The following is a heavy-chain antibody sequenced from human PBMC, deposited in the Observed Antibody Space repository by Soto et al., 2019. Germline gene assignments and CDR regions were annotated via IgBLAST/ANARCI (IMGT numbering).Heavy chain of an antibody. Sequence: SQAVSLTCAISGYSVSVKRVAWTWIRQSPSRGLGWLGRTYYRSRWYNDYGVSVKSRITTNPDTSKNQFSLQLNSVTPEDTAVYFCARVNLGYCTSTSCLVYYYYGMDVWGQGTKVTVSS. CDR1: GYSVSVKRVA. J-gene: IGHJ6*02. V-gene: IGHV6-1*01. CDR2: TYYRSRWYN. CDR3: ARVNLGYCTSTSCLVYYYYGMDV. D-gene: IGHD2-2*01.